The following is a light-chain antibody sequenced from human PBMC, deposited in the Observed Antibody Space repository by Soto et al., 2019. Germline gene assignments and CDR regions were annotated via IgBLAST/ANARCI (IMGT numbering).Light chain of an antibody. J-gene: IGKJ1*01. V-gene: IGKV4-1*01. Sequence: DIVMTQSPDSLAVSLGERATINCKSSQSFLYSSNNKNYLAWYQQKPGQPPKLLIYWASTRESGVPDRFSGSGSGTDVTLTISSLQAEDVAVYYCQQYYSTPPTFGQGTKVEIK. CDR1: QSFLYSSNNKNY. CDR3: QQYYSTPPT. CDR2: WAS.